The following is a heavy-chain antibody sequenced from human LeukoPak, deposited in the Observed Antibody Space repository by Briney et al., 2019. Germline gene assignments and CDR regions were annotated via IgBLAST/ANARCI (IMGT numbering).Heavy chain of an antibody. CDR1: GYTFTSYD. V-gene: IGHV1-8*01. J-gene: IGHJ4*02. CDR2: MNPNSGNT. D-gene: IGHD1-26*01. CDR3: ATARYSGSYQGDY. Sequence: ASVKVSCKAPGYTFTSYDINWVRQATGQGLEWMGWMNPNSGNTGYAQKFQGRVTMTRNTSISTAYMELSSLRSEDTAVYYCATARYSGSYQGDYWGQGTLDTVSS.